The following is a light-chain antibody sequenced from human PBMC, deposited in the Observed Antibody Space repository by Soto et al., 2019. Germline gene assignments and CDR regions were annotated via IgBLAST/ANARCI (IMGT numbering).Light chain of an antibody. CDR3: QQYDSFSVT. CDR2: DVS. Sequence: DGQLTQSPSFVSASVGDRVTITCRASQGISTWLAWYQQKPGKAPKLLMYDVSALKRGIPPRFSGSGSGTEFTLTISSLQPEDFATYYCQQYDSFSVTFGQGTKVDIK. V-gene: IGKV1-5*01. J-gene: IGKJ1*01. CDR1: QGISTW.